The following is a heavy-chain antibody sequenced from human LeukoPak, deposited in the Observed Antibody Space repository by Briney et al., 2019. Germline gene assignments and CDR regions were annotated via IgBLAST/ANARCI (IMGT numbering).Heavy chain of an antibody. CDR1: GGSFSGYY. J-gene: IGHJ5*02. D-gene: IGHD3-9*01. CDR2: INHSGST. Sequence: PSETLSLTCAVYGGSFSGYYWSWIRQPPGKGLEWIGEINHSGSTNYNPSLKSRVTISVDTSKNQFSLKLSSVTAADTAVYYCATQTYYDILTGQGPSRVWDANWFDPWGQGTLVTVSS. V-gene: IGHV4-34*01. CDR3: ATQTYYDILTGQGPSRVWDANWFDP.